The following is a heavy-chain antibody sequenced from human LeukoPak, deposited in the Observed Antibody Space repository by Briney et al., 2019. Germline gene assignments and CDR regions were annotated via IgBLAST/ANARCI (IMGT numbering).Heavy chain of an antibody. CDR3: ARGGGYYDSSGYYTNNDAFDI. J-gene: IGHJ3*02. CDR2: IYNSGST. Sequence: PSETLSLTCTVSGGSISSGNHYWSWIRQPPGKGLEWIGYIYNSGSTYYNPSLKSRVTVSVATSKNQFSLKLSSVTAADTAVYYCARGGGYYDSSGYYTNNDAFDIWGQGTMVTVSS. V-gene: IGHV4-30-4*01. CDR1: GGSISSGNHY. D-gene: IGHD3-22*01.